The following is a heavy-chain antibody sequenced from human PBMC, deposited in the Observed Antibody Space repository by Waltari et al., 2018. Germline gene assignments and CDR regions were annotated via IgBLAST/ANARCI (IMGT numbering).Heavy chain of an antibody. J-gene: IGHJ4*02. Sequence: QVQLQESGPGLVKPSETLSLTCAVSGYSISSGYYWGWIRQPPGKGLEWIGSIYHSGSTYYNPSLKSRVTISVDTSKIQFSLKLSSVTAADTAVYYCARAYGDYIWGSYRLDYWGQGTLVTVSS. V-gene: IGHV4-38-2*01. CDR3: ARAYGDYIWGSYRLDY. D-gene: IGHD3-16*02. CDR2: IYHSGST. CDR1: GYSISSGYY.